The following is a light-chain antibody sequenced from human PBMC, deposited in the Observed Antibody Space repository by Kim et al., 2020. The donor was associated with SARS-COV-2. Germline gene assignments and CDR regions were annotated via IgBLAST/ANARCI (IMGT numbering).Light chain of an antibody. V-gene: IGKV1-5*03. CDR1: QSISSW. CDR3: QQYNSYPWT. CDR2: KAS. Sequence: ASVGDRVTITCRASQSISSWLAWYQQKPGKAPKLLIYKASSLESGVPSRFSGSGSGTEFTLAISSLQPDDFATYYCQQYNSYPWTFGQGTKVDIK. J-gene: IGKJ1*01.